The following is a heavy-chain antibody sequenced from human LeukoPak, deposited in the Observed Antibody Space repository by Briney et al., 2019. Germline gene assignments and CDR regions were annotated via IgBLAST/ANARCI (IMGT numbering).Heavy chain of an antibody. J-gene: IGHJ4*02. CDR1: GGSFSGYY. V-gene: IGHV4-34*09. D-gene: IGHD3-10*01. CDR2: INHSGST. Sequence: SETLSLTCAVYGGSFSGYYWSWIRQPPGKGLEWIGEINHSGSTYYNPSLKSRVTISVDTSKNQFSLKLSSVTAADTAVYYCARGGGSGSYYNDYWGQGTLVTVSS. CDR3: ARGGGSGSYYNDY.